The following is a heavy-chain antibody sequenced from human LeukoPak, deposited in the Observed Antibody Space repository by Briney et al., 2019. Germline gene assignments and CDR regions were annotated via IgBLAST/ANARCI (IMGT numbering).Heavy chain of an antibody. CDR2: IHKNAIT. J-gene: IGHJ6*03. D-gene: IGHD3-10*02. V-gene: IGHV3-53*01. Sequence: GGSLRLSCAASGFTVSSNHMTWVRQAPGKGLEWVSVIHKNAITYYADTVKGRFTISRDNSKNMLYLQMNSLRAEDTAVYYCARSLRVRGVPDYMDVWGKGTTVIISS. CDR1: GFTVSSNH. CDR3: ARSLRVRGVPDYMDV.